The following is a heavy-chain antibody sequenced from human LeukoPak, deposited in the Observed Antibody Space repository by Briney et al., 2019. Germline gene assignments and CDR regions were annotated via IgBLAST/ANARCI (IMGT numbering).Heavy chain of an antibody. Sequence: GESLRLSCAASGFIVSSYVMNWVRLTPGKGLEWVSTMNTNGATYYADSVKGRFTVSRDNSKNTLFLFMNSLGDEDTAIYYCASERYYFDHWGQGTLVSVSS. CDR2: MNTNGAT. CDR3: ASERYYFDH. CDR1: GFIVSSYV. J-gene: IGHJ4*02. V-gene: IGHV3-23*01. D-gene: IGHD1-14*01.